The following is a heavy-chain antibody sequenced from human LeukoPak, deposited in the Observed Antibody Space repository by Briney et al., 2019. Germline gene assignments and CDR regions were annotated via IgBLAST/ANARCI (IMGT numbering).Heavy chain of an antibody. J-gene: IGHJ4*02. Sequence: GGSLRLSCAASGFTFSSYAMSWVRQAPGKGLECISGFSGSGGSTYYADSVKGRFTISRDNAKSSLYLQMNSLRAEDTAVYYCARTPSFYHDQWGQGTLVTVSS. V-gene: IGHV3-23*01. CDR3: ARTPSFYHDQ. CDR2: FSGSGGST. D-gene: IGHD1-1*01. CDR1: GFTFSSYA.